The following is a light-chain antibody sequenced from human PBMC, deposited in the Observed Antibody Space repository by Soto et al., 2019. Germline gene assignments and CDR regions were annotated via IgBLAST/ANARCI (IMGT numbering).Light chain of an antibody. J-gene: IGLJ1*01. CDR2: DGN. Sequence: QSALAQPRSVSGSPGQLLTISCTGTSSDVDDYRYVSWYQQYPGKAPKLVIYDGNKRPSGVPDRFSGSNSGNTASLTISGLQAEDEADYYCCSYKSTTPPPPLVFGSGTKVTVL. V-gene: IGLV2-11*01. CDR3: CSYKSTTPPPPLV. CDR1: SSDVDDYRY.